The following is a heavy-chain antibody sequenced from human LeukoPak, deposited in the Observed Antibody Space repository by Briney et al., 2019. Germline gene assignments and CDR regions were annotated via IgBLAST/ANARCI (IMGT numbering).Heavy chain of an antibody. CDR3: ATLWVATAGVDP. CDR1: GFTFSRYE. V-gene: IGHV3-48*03. J-gene: IGHJ5*02. CDR2: ISSSGNSV. D-gene: IGHD5-12*01. Sequence: PGGSLRLSCAVSGFTFSRYEMHWVHQAPGKGLEWISYISSSGNSVYYADSVKGRFTISRDNAKNSLYLQMNSLRAEDTAVYYCATLWVATAGVDPWGQGTLVTVSS.